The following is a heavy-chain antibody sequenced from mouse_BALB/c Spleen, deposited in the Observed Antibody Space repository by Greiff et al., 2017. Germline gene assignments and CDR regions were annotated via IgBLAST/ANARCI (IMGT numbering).Heavy chain of an antibody. V-gene: IGHV1-54*01. CDR1: GYAFTNYL. Sequence: VQLKESGAELVRPGTSVKVSCKASGYAFTNYLIEWVKQRPGQGLEWIGVINPGSGGTNYNEKFKGKATLTADKSSSTAYMQLSSLTSDDSAVYFCALTTVENYWYFDVWGAGTTVTVSS. J-gene: IGHJ1*01. CDR3: ALTTVENYWYFDV. D-gene: IGHD1-1*01. CDR2: INPGSGGT.